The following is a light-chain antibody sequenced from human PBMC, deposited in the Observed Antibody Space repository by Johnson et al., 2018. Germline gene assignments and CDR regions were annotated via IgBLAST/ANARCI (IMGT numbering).Light chain of an antibody. V-gene: IGLV1-51*02. CDR2: ENN. J-gene: IGLJ1*01. CDR1: SSNIGNNY. CDR3: GTWDSSLSAGNG. Sequence: QSVLTQPPSVSAAPGQKVTISCSGSSSNIGNNYVSWYQQLPGTAPKLLIYENNKLPSGIPDRFSGSKSGTSATLGITGLQTGAEADYYCGTWDSSLSAGNGFGTGTKVTVL.